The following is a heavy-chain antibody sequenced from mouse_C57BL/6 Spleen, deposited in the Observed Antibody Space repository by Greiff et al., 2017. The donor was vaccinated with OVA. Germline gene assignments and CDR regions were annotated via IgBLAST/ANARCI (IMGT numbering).Heavy chain of an antibody. D-gene: IGHD2-4*01. Sequence: ESGPGLVKPSQSLSLTCSVTGYSITSGYYWNWIRQFPGNKLEWMGYISYDGSNNYNPSLKNRISITRDTSKNQFFLKLNSVTTEDTATYYCAREDDYDDGFAYWGQGTLVTVSA. V-gene: IGHV3-6*01. CDR1: GYSITSGYY. CDR3: AREDDYDDGFAY. CDR2: ISYDGSN. J-gene: IGHJ3*01.